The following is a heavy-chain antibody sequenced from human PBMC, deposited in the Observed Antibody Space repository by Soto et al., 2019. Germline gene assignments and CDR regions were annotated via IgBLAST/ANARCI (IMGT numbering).Heavy chain of an antibody. J-gene: IGHJ6*02. CDR2: MNPNSGNT. D-gene: IGHD3-3*01. CDR1: GYTFTSYD. V-gene: IGHV1-8*01. CDR3: ARSPGYDFWSGYYPYYYYGMDV. Sequence: GXSVKVSCNASGYTFTSYDINLVRQATGQGLEWMGWMNPNSGNTGYAQKFQGRVTMTRNTSISTAYMELSSLRSEDTAVYYCARSPGYDFWSGYYPYYYYGMDVWGQGTTVTVSS.